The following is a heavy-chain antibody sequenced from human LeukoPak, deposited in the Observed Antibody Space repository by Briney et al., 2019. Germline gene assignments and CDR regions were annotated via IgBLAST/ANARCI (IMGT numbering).Heavy chain of an antibody. V-gene: IGHV3-23*01. CDR3: AKYIGMNYYYGMDV. CDR1: GFTFSSSA. J-gene: IGHJ6*02. Sequence: GGSLRLSCAASGFTFSSSAMSWVRQAPGKGLEWVSGIRGTGGSTYHADSVKGRFTISRDNSKNTLYLQMNSLRAEDTAVYYCAKYIGMNYYYGMDVWGQGTTVTVSS. CDR2: IRGTGGST.